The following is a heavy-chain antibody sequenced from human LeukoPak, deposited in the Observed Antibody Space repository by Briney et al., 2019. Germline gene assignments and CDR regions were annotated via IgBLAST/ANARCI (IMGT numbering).Heavy chain of an antibody. D-gene: IGHD2-15*01. J-gene: IGHJ4*02. CDR1: GGTFSSYA. Sequence: SVKVSCKASGGTFSSYAISWVRQAPGQGLEWMGGIIPIFGTANYAQKFQGRVTITADESTSTAYMELSSLRSEDTAVYYCARDGALGYCSGGSCYSGFDYWGQGTLVTVSS. V-gene: IGHV1-69*01. CDR3: ARDGALGYCSGGSCYSGFDY. CDR2: IIPIFGTA.